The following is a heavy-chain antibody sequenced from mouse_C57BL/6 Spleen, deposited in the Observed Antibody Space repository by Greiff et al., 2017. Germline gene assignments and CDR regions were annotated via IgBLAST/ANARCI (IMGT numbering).Heavy chain of an antibody. Sequence: VTLKVSGPGILQSSQTLSLTCAFSGFSLSTSGMGVSWIRQPSGKGLEWLAHIYWDDDKRYNPSLKSRLTISKDTSRNQVFLKIPSVDTADTSTYYCAGGNGYYQLVDWGQGTSVTVSS. CDR3: AGGNGYYQLVD. CDR1: GFSLSTSGMG. D-gene: IGHD2-3*01. CDR2: IYWDDDK. V-gene: IGHV8-12*01. J-gene: IGHJ4*01.